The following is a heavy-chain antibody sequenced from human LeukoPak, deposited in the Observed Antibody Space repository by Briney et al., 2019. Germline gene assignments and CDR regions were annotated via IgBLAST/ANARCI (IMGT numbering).Heavy chain of an antibody. Sequence: GASVKLSCKASGYTFNSYGISWVRHAPGQGLEWMGWISAYNVNTNYAQNLQGRVTMTTDTSTSTAYMELRSLRSDDTAVYYCARAWDCASTSCYAYFDYWGQGTLVTVSS. J-gene: IGHJ4*02. CDR1: GYTFNSYG. V-gene: IGHV1-18*01. D-gene: IGHD2-2*01. CDR3: ARAWDCASTSCYAYFDY. CDR2: ISAYNVNT.